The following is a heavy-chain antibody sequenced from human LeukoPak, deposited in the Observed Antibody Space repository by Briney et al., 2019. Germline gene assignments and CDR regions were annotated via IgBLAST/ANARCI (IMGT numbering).Heavy chain of an antibody. Sequence: PGGSLRLSCAASGFTFSSYGMHWVRQAPGKGLEWVAFIRYDGSNKYYADSVKGRFTIFRDNSKNTLYLQMNSLRAEDTAVYYCANRRPRLFLQGYYYMDVWGKGTTVTVSS. CDR2: IRYDGSNK. J-gene: IGHJ6*03. CDR1: GFTFSSYG. V-gene: IGHV3-30*02. CDR3: ANRRPRLFLQGYYYMDV. D-gene: IGHD2/OR15-2a*01.